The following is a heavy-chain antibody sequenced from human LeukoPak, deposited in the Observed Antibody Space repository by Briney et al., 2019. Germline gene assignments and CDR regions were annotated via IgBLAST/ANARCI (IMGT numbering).Heavy chain of an antibody. Sequence: ASVKVSCKASGYTFTSYGISWVRQAPGQGLEWMGWISAYNGNTNYAQKLQGRGTMTTDTSTSTAYMELRSLRSDDTAVYYCARRHYDSSGYFYYYYGMDVWGQGTTVTVSS. CDR2: ISAYNGNT. J-gene: IGHJ6*02. CDR3: ARRHYDSSGYFYYYYGMDV. V-gene: IGHV1-18*01. CDR1: GYTFTSYG. D-gene: IGHD3-22*01.